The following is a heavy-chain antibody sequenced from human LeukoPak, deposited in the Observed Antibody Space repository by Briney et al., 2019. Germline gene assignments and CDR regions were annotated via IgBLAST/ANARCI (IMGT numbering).Heavy chain of an antibody. CDR1: GGSISSYY. V-gene: IGHV4-59*08. J-gene: IGHJ4*02. D-gene: IGHD6-19*01. CDR3: ARSPAVAGEFGSLDY. CDR2: IYYSGST. Sequence: PSETLSLTCTVSGGSISSYYWSWIRQPPGKGLEWIGYIYYSGSTNYNPSLKSRVTISVDTSKNQFSLKLSSVTAADTAVYYCARSPAVAGEFGSLDYWGQGTLVTVSS.